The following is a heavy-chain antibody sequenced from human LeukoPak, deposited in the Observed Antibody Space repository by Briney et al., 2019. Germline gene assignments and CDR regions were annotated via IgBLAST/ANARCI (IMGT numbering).Heavy chain of an antibody. D-gene: IGHD1-26*01. CDR3: ARIREVGATEAFDI. J-gene: IGHJ3*02. CDR2: ISAYNGNT. CDR1: GYTFTSYG. Sequence: ASVKVSCKASGYTFTSYGISWVRQAPGQGLEWMGWISAYNGNTNYAQKFQGRVTITTDESTSTAYMELSSLRSEDTAVYYCARIREVGATEAFDIWGQGTMVTVSS. V-gene: IGHV1-18*01.